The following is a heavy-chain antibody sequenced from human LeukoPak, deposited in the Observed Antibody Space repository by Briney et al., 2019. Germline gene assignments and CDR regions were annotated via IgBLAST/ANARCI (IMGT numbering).Heavy chain of an antibody. V-gene: IGHV4-59*01. CDR2: ISYSGST. D-gene: IGHD2-15*01. CDR3: ARVPAHCSGGSCYSRAFDI. J-gene: IGHJ3*02. CDR1: GGSITGYY. Sequence: SETLSLTCTVSGGSITGYYWSWIRQPPGKGLEWIGYISYSGSTNSNPSLKSRVTMSVDTSKNQFSLKLSSVTAADTAVYYCARVPAHCSGGSCYSRAFDIWGQGTMVTVSS.